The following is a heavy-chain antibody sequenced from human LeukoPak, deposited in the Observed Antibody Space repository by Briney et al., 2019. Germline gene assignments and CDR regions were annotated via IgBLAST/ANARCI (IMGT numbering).Heavy chain of an antibody. CDR1: GGSFSGYY. CDR3: ARGGWHSSSWYFDY. CDR2: IAHGGST. Sequence: PSETLSLTCAVYGGSFSGYYWSWIRQPPGKGLEWIGGIAHGGSTNSNPSLKSRVTISVDTSKTQFSLELNSVTAADTAVYYCARGGWHSSSWYFDYWGQGTLVTVSS. D-gene: IGHD6-13*01. J-gene: IGHJ4*02. V-gene: IGHV4-34*01.